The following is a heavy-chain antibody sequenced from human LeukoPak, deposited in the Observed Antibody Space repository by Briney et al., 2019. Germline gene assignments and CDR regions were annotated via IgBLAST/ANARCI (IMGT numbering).Heavy chain of an antibody. V-gene: IGHV1-18*01. CDR3: ARDVQRYDFWSGYYIY. CDR1: GYTFTSYG. J-gene: IGHJ4*02. Sequence: GASVKVSCKASGYTFTSYGINWVRQAPGQGLEWMGWISAYSGNTNYAQKLQGRVTMTTDTSTSTAYMELRSLRSDDTAVYYCARDVQRYDFWSGYYIYWGQGTLVTVSS. D-gene: IGHD3-3*01. CDR2: ISAYSGNT.